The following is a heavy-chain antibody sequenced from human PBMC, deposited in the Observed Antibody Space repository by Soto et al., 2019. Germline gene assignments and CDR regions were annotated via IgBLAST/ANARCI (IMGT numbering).Heavy chain of an antibody. J-gene: IGHJ6*02. D-gene: IGHD3-10*01. V-gene: IGHV1-69*12. CDR2: IIPRFGTA. CDR1: GGTFSSYA. CDR3: ATMKGGSQYYYYGMDV. Sequence: QVQLVQSGAEVKKPGSSVKVSCKASGGTFSSYAISWVRQAPGQGLEWMGGIIPRFGTADYAQKFQGRVTITADESTSTAYMELSSLRSDDTAVYYCATMKGGSQYYYYGMDVWGQGTTVTVSS.